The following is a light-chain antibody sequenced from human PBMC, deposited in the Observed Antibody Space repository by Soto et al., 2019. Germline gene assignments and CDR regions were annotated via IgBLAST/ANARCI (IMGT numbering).Light chain of an antibody. V-gene: IGKV3-15*01. CDR2: DAS. CDR1: QSVGSK. J-gene: IGKJ5*01. Sequence: EIVMTQSPATLSVSPGERATLSCRASQSVGSKFAWYQQKPGQAPRLLIYDASTRATGIPARFSGSGSGTEFTLTISSLQSEDFAIYYCQQYKNWPPITFGQGTRLEI. CDR3: QQYKNWPPIT.